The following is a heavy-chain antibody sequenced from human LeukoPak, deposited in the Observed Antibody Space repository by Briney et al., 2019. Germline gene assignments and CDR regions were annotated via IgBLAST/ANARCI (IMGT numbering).Heavy chain of an antibody. CDR1: GFTFSSYS. Sequence: GGSLRLSCAASGFTFSSYSMNWVRQAPGKGLEWVAVVSYDGTKITHADSVKGRFTMSRDISKNTLYLEMNSLKPEDTAVYYCARDRVQIWSNVGTFDSWGQGTLVTVSS. CDR3: ARDRVQIWSNVGTFDS. J-gene: IGHJ4*02. V-gene: IGHV3-30*03. CDR2: VSYDGTKI. D-gene: IGHD5-18*01.